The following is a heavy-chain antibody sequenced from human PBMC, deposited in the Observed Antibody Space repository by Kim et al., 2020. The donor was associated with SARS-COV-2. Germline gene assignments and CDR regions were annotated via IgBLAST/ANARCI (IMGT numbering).Heavy chain of an antibody. CDR2: ISGSGGST. Sequence: GGSLRLSCAASGFTFSSYAMSWVRQAPGKGLEWVSAISGSGGSTYYADSVKGRFTISRDNSKNTLYLQMNSLRAEDTAVYYCAKDGEYDYVWGSYRPSDYWGQGTLVTVSS. J-gene: IGHJ4*02. CDR3: AKDGEYDYVWGSYRPSDY. V-gene: IGHV3-23*01. D-gene: IGHD3-16*02. CDR1: GFTFSSYA.